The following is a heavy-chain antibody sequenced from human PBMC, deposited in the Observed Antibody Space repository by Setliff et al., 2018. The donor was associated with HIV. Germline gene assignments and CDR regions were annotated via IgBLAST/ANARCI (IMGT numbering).Heavy chain of an antibody. CDR1: GFNFNDHA. J-gene: IGHJ4*02. CDR3: VRGPQFRPH. CDR2: ISDDGSAK. Sequence: GGSLRLSCAASGFNFNDHAMHWVRQAPGKGPECVAVISDDGSAKYYGDSVKGRFTVSRDNSRNILYLQMNSLRVEDTALYYCVRGPQFRPHWGQGTLVTVSS. V-gene: IGHV3-30*04.